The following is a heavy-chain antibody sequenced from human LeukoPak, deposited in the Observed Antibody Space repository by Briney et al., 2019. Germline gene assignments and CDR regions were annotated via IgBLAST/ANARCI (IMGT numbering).Heavy chain of an antibody. CDR1: GFTFSSYA. CDR3: ARPTSIAAAGTFFDY. CDR2: ISYDGSNK. Sequence: PGGSLRLSCAASGFTFSSYAMHWVRQAPGKGLEWVAVISYDGSNKYYADSVKGRFTISRDNSKNTLYLQMNSLRAEDTAVYYCARPTSIAAAGTFFDYWGQGTLVTVSS. J-gene: IGHJ4*02. D-gene: IGHD6-13*01. V-gene: IGHV3-30-3*01.